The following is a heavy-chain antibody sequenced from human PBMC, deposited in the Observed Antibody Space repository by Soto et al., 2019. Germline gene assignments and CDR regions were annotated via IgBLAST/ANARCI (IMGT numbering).Heavy chain of an antibody. CDR1: GLSCSNYA. Sequence: GGPLRLSWVASGLSCSNYALNWVRQAPGKGLEWVSAISGSDGSTYYADSVKGRFTISRDNSKNTLYLQMNSLRAEDTAVYYCAKPSVPRPRKTVTFDFWGQGTLVTVSS. V-gene: IGHV3-23*01. CDR2: ISGSDGST. J-gene: IGHJ5*01. D-gene: IGHD4-17*01. CDR3: AKPSVPRPRKTVTFDF.